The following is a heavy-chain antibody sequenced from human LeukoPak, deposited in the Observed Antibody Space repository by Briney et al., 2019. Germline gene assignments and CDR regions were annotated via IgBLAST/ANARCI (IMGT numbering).Heavy chain of an antibody. Sequence: PGGSLRLSCVASGFAFSNYALNWVRQAPGKGLEWVSSISADASKTDYADSVRGRFTISRDNSKNTLYLQMNSLRVEDTAVYHCAARPVSVAGYFDYWGQGTLITVSS. D-gene: IGHD4-23*01. CDR1: GFAFSNYA. V-gene: IGHV3-23*01. CDR2: ISADASKT. J-gene: IGHJ4*02. CDR3: AARPVSVAGYFDY.